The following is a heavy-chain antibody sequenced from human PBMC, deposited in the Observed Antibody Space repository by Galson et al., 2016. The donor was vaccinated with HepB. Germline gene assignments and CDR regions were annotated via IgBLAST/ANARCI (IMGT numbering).Heavy chain of an antibody. CDR2: ISASGGST. Sequence: SLRLSCAASGFTFTNYAMNWVRQAPGKGLEWVSGISASGGSTYYADSVKGRFTISRDKSKNTLYLQMNSLRAEDTALYYCTKWRGRSGWGRAGFDYWGQGTLVTVSS. CDR3: TKWRGRSGWGRAGFDY. J-gene: IGHJ4*02. CDR1: GFTFTNYA. D-gene: IGHD3-22*01. V-gene: IGHV3-23*01.